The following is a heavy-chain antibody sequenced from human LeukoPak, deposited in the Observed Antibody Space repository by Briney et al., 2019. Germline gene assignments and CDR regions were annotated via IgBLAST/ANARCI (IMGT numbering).Heavy chain of an antibody. CDR1: GYTFTGYY. J-gene: IGHJ4*02. V-gene: IGHV1-2*02. CDR3: ARVSGYHWESSYDY. D-gene: IGHD5-12*01. Sequence: ASVRVSCKASGYTFTGYYMHWVLQAPGQGLEWMGWIKPNSGGTNYAQKFEGRVTMTRDTSISTAYMELRRLRSDDTAVYYCARVSGYHWESSYDYWGQGTLVTVSS. CDR2: IKPNSGGT.